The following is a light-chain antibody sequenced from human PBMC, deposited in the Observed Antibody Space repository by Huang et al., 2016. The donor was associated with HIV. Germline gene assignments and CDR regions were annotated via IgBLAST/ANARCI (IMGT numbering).Light chain of an antibody. CDR3: QQSYTSPWT. Sequence: DIQMTQSPSPLSASIGDRVIITCRASQSITTYLNCYQQKPGKAPNRLISAASTLQRWVASRFGGSGCGTDFALTISSLQPEDFATYYCQQSYTSPWTFGQGTNVEV. CDR2: AAS. V-gene: IGKV1-39*01. CDR1: QSITTY. J-gene: IGKJ1*01.